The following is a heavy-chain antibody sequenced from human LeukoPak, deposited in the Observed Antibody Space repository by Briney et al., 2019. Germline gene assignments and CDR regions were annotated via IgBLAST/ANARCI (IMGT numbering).Heavy chain of an antibody. CDR1: GYTFTGYY. D-gene: IGHD3-22*01. CDR2: IIPIFGTA. CDR3: ARASFPRITMID. J-gene: IGHJ4*02. V-gene: IGHV1-69*13. Sequence: ASVKVSCKASGYTFTGYYIHWVRQAPGQGLEWMGGIIPIFGTANYAQKFQGRVTITADESTSTAYMELSSLRSEDTAVYYCARASFPRITMIDWGQGTLVTVSS.